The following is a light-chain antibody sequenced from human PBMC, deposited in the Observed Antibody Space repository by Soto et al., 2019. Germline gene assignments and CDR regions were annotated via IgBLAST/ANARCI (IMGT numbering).Light chain of an antibody. CDR1: SSDVGGYNY. CDR2: DVG. V-gene: IGLV2-14*03. CDR3: NSYRNTAARYV. J-gene: IGLJ1*01. Sequence: QSALTQPASVSGSPGQSITISCTGTSSDVGGYNYVSWYQHRPGEVPKLIIYDVGNRPSGISDRFSGSKSGNTASLTISGLRAEDEADYYCNSYRNTAARYVFGTGTKLTVL.